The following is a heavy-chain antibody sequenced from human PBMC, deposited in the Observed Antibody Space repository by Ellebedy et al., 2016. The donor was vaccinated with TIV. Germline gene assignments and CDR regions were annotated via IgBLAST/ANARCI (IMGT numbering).Heavy chain of an antibody. V-gene: IGHV1-3*01. D-gene: IGHD2-15*01. CDR2: INPDNGDT. J-gene: IGHJ4*02. CDR3: ARARGGCSGDGCYSDFDF. Sequence: AASVKVSCKASGYSFTTFTIHWVRQAPGQRPEWMGWINPDNGDTKHSQKFQARFTITRDTFASTAYMELSSLRSEYTAVYHCARARGGCSGDGCYSDFDFWGQGTLVTVSS. CDR1: GYSFTTFT.